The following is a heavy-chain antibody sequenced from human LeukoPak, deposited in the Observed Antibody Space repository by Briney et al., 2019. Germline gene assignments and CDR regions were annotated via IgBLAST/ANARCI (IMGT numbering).Heavy chain of an antibody. D-gene: IGHD4-17*01. J-gene: IGHJ5*02. CDR1: GGTFSSYA. CDR3: ARDEATVTPEGAWFDP. V-gene: IGHV1-69*05. Sequence: ASVKVSCKASGGTFSSYAISWVRQAPGQGLEWMGRIIPIFGTANYAQKFQGRVTITTDESTSTAYMELSSLRSEDTAVYYCARDEATVTPEGAWFDPWGQGTLVTVSS. CDR2: IIPIFGTA.